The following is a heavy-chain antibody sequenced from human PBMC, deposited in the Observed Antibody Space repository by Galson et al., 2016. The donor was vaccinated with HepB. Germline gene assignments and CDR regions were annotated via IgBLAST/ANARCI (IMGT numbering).Heavy chain of an antibody. CDR1: GYTFTGYY. J-gene: IGHJ6*02. CDR3: ARDRVLLSFGEPFGHYHYYAMDV. D-gene: IGHD3-10*01. Sequence: SVKVSCKASGYTFTGYYIHWVRQAPGQGLEWMGWINPNSGDTDYAQNFQGWVTMTRDTSISTAYMELSRLRSDDTAVYYCARDRVLLSFGEPFGHYHYYAMDVWGQGTTVTVSS. CDR2: INPNSGDT. V-gene: IGHV1-2*04.